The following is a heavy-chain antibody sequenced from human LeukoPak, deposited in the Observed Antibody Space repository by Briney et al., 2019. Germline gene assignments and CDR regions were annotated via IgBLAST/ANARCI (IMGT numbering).Heavy chain of an antibody. CDR1: GYSISSGYY. D-gene: IGHD2-2*01. V-gene: IGHV4-38-2*01. Sequence: PSETLSLTCAVSGYSISSGYYWGWIRQPPGKGLEWIGSIYTTGSTNYNPSLESRVIMSVDTSKNQFSLKLNSVTAADTAVYYCARIPKSMPFDIWGQGTMVTVSS. CDR2: IYTTGST. J-gene: IGHJ3*02. CDR3: ARIPKSMPFDI.